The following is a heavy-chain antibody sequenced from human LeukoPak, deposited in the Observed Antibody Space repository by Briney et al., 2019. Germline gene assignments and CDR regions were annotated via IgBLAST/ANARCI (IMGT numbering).Heavy chain of an antibody. CDR3: ARARGGYEGNRDAFDI. CDR2: INHSGRT. CDR1: GGSFSGYY. J-gene: IGHJ3*02. Sequence: PSETLSLTCAVYGGSFSGYYWSWVRQPPGKGLEWIGEINHSGRTNYNPSLKGRVTISVDTSKNQFSLKLSSVTAADTAVYYCARARGGYEGNRDAFDIWGQGTMVTVSS. V-gene: IGHV4-34*01. D-gene: IGHD5-12*01.